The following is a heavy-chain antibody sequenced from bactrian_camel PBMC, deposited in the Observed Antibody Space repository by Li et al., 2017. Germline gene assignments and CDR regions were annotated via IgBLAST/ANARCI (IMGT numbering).Heavy chain of an antibody. Sequence: HVQLVESGGGLVQPGGSLTLSCTASGFMFGAYYMTWVRQAPGKQRESVAAIERDGSTTYAESVKGRFTISKDNTENTLYLQMDNLKPDDTAMYYCAAVPYLAGDVRRRRDVRCLLGRDYNYRGQGTQVTVS. CDR3: AAVPYLAGDVRRRRDVRCLLGRDYNY. V-gene: IGHV3S53*01. D-gene: IGHD6*01. J-gene: IGHJ4*01. CDR2: IERDGST. CDR1: GFMFGAYY.